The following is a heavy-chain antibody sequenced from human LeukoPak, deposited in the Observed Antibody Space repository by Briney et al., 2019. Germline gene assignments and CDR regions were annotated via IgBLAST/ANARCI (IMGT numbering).Heavy chain of an antibody. CDR1: GYTFTGYY. V-gene: IGHV1-2*02. D-gene: IGHD3-9*01. J-gene: IGHJ4*02. CDR3: ARGVSGTYYDILTGYSPPAY. Sequence: ASVKVSCKASGYTFTGYYMHWVRQAPGQGLEWMGWINPNSGGTNYAQKFQGRVTMTRDTSTSTAYMELSRLRYDDTAVYYCARGVSGTYYDILTGYSPPAYWGQGTLVTVSS. CDR2: INPNSGGT.